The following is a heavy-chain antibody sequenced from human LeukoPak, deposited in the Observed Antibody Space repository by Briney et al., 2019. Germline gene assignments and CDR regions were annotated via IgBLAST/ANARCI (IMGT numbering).Heavy chain of an antibody. CDR3: ARAGYSSSWLLY. J-gene: IGHJ4*02. D-gene: IGHD6-13*01. CDR1: GFNFSSYE. V-gene: IGHV3-48*03. CDR2: ISSGGRTI. Sequence: PGGSLRLSCAASGFNFSSYEMNWARQAPGKGLEWVSAISSGGRTIYYADSVKGRFTISRDNAKNSLYLQMNSLKAEDTAIYYCARAGYSSSWLLYWGQGTFVTVSS.